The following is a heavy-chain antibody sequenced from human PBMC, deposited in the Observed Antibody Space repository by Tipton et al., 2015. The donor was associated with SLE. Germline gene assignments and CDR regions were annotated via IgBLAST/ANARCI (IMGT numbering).Heavy chain of an antibody. CDR3: AIGVAGTLFFDY. D-gene: IGHD6-19*01. CDR2: INPNSGVT. Sequence: QLVQSGAEVKKPGASVKVSCKASGYTFTGQDMHWVRQAPGQGLEWMGRINPNSGVTNYAQKFKGRVTMTRDTSISTAYMELSRLRSDDTAVYYCAIGVAGTLFFDYWGQGTLVTVSS. CDR1: GYTFTGQD. J-gene: IGHJ4*02. V-gene: IGHV1-2*06.